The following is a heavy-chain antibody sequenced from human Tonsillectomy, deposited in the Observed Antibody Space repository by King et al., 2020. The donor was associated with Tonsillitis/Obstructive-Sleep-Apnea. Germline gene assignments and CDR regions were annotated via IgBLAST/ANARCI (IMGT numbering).Heavy chain of an antibody. D-gene: IGHD4-17*01. Sequence: VQLQQWGAGLLRPSETLSLTCAVYGGSFSGYYWTWIRQSPGKTLEWIGEVFRRGDTNYNPSLKSRLTISLDTSRNQFSLKLSSVIAADTALYYCARATAPIGRAFDIWGQGTVVTVSS. CDR2: VFRRGDT. CDR1: GGSFSGYY. V-gene: IGHV4-34*12. J-gene: IGHJ3*02. CDR3: ARATAPIGRAFDI.